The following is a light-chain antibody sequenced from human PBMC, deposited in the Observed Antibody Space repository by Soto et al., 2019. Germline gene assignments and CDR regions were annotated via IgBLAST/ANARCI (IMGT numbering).Light chain of an antibody. CDR3: QPYGSSPYT. V-gene: IGKV3-20*01. Sequence: EIVLTQSPGTLSLSPGERATLSCRASQSVSSSYLAWYQQKPGQAPRLLIYGASSRATGIPDRLSGSGSGTAFSLTISRLEPEDFAVYYCQPYGSSPYTFGQGNKLEL. J-gene: IGKJ2*01. CDR1: QSVSSSY. CDR2: GAS.